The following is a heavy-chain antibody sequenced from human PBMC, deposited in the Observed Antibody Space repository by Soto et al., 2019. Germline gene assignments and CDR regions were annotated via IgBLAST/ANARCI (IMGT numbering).Heavy chain of an antibody. V-gene: IGHV1-18*01. CDR3: ATRSPAFDY. CDR1: GYTFTSYG. J-gene: IGHJ4*02. CDR2: ITTDKGKT. Sequence: ASVKVSCKTSGYTFTSYGMSWVRQAPGQGLEWMGWITTDKGKTTYAQKFQGRVTMTTDTSTSTAYMELRSLRSDDTAVYYCATRSPAFDYWGQGTLVTVSS.